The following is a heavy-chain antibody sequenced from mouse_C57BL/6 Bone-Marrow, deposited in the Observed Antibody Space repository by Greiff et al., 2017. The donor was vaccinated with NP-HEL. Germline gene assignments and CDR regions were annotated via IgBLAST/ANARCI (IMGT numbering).Heavy chain of an antibody. CDR3: TTDYSHWYFDV. V-gene: IGHV14-4*01. CDR1: GFNIKDDY. J-gene: IGHJ1*03. Sequence: VQLQQSGAELVRPGASVKLSCTASGFNIKDDYMHWVKQRPEQGLEWIGWIDPENGDTEYASKFQGKATITADTSSNTAYLQLSSLTSEDTAVYYCTTDYSHWYFDVWGTGTTVTVSS. CDR2: IDPENGDT. D-gene: IGHD2-12*01.